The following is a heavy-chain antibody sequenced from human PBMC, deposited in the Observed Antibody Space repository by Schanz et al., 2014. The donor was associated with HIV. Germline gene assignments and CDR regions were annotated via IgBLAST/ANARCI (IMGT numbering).Heavy chain of an antibody. Sequence: EVQLVESGGGLVQPGGSLRLSCAASGFTFYVYWMSWVRQAPGKGLEWVANIKQDESEEYYVDSVKGRFTISRDNAKNSLYLQMNSLRADDTAVYYCARDYHWNWFDPWGQGTLVTVSS. CDR1: GFTFYVYW. CDR3: ARDYHWNWFDP. CDR2: IKQDESEE. D-gene: IGHD1-20*01. J-gene: IGHJ5*02. V-gene: IGHV3-7*01.